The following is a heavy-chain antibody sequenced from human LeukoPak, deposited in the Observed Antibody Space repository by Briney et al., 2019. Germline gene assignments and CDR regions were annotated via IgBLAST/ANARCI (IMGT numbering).Heavy chain of an antibody. V-gene: IGHV4-59*01. J-gene: IGHJ5*02. CDR3: ARAPRLRYGSGSYGWFDP. CDR2: IYYSGST. CDR1: GGSISSYY. D-gene: IGHD3-10*01. Sequence: SETLSLTCTVSGGSISSYYWSWIRQPPGKGLEWIGYIYYSGSTNYNPSLKSRVTISVDTSKNQFSLKLSSVTAADTAVYYCARAPRLRYGSGSYGWFDPWGQGTLVTVSS.